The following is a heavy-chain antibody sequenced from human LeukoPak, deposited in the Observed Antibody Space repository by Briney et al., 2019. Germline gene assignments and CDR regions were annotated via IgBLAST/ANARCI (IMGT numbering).Heavy chain of an antibody. CDR3: ARQLCRYCGGNY. D-gene: IGHD2-21*01. CDR2: IYYSGST. J-gene: IGHJ4*02. CDR1: GASISSYY. Sequence: SETLSLTCTVSGASISSYYWGWIWQPPGKRLEWIGYIYYSGSTNYNPSLKSRVTISVDTSKNQFSLKLSSVTAADTAVYYCARQLCRYCGGNYWGQGTLVTVSS. V-gene: IGHV4-59*08.